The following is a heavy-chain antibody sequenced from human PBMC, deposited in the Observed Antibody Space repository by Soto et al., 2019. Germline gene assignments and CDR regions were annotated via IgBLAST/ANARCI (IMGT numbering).Heavy chain of an antibody. CDR3: AGQEHVYYDTGPLDS. D-gene: IGHD3-22*01. CDR2: IIPIIDTT. J-gene: IGHJ4*02. CDR1: GGSFTNYA. Sequence: SVKVSCKTSGGSFTNYAISWVRQAPGQGLEWMGGIIPIIDTTNYAQNFQGRVTITADESTSTAYMELSSLRSDDTAVYYCAGQEHVYYDTGPLDSWGQGTRVTVSS. V-gene: IGHV1-69*13.